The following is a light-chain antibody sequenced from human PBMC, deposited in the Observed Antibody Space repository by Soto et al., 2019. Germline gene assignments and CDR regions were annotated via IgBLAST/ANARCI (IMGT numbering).Light chain of an antibody. CDR2: KAS. CDR1: QSISSW. J-gene: IGKJ1*01. Sequence: DIQMTQSTSTLSASVGDRVTITCRASQSISSWLAWYQQKPGKAPNLLIYKASTLESGVPSRFSGSGSGTEFTLSISSLQPDDFATYYCQQYNNYLWTFGQGTKVDIK. CDR3: QQYNNYLWT. V-gene: IGKV1-5*03.